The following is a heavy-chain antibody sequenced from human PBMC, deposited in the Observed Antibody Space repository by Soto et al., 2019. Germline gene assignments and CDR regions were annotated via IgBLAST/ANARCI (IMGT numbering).Heavy chain of an antibody. J-gene: IGHJ6*03. Sequence: GGSLRLSCAASGFTVSSKYMTWVRQAPGKGLEWVSLIQSGGTTYYADSVKGRFTISRDTSENTLHLQMDSLRVEDTAVYYCARDDALSDGGRYYGYPLDVWGKGTTVTVSS. D-gene: IGHD6-25*01. V-gene: IGHV3-66*01. CDR3: ARDDALSDGGRYYGYPLDV. CDR1: GFTVSSKY. CDR2: IQSGGTT.